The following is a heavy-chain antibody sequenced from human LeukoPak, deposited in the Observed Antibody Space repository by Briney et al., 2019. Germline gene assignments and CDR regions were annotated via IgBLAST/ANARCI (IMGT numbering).Heavy chain of an antibody. CDR1: GFMFSHSS. CDR3: ARETATGVTSSWYYDC. Sequence: GGSLRLSCAAPGFMFSHSSIDWVRQPPGKGLEYVSAITSDGGGTFYANSVKGRFTISRDNSKDTLSLHMASLTTEDTAVYYCARETATGVTSSWYYDCWGQGTLVTVSS. CDR2: ITSDGGGT. V-gene: IGHV3-64*01. J-gene: IGHJ4*02. D-gene: IGHD6-13*01.